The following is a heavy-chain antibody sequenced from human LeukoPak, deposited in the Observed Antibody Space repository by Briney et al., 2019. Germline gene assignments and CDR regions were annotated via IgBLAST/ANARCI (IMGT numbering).Heavy chain of an antibody. D-gene: IGHD2/OR15-2a*01. J-gene: IGHJ4*02. V-gene: IGHV3-9*01. CDR3: TRDATYYLRYGYFDY. CDR2: ISWNSCSI. Sequence: GRSLRLSCAASGFTFDDYAMHWVRRAPGKGLEWVSVISWNSCSIGYAYSVKGRFTISRDNAKNSVYLQMNSLRAEDTAVYYCTRDATYYLRYGYFDYWGQGTLVTVSS. CDR1: GFTFDDYA.